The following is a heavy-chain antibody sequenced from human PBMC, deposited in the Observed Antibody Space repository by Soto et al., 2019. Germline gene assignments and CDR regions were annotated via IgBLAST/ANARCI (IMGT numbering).Heavy chain of an antibody. V-gene: IGHV4-31*03. CDR2: IYYGGST. CDR3: ARSSTSANYFDY. CDR1: GGSISSGGYY. Sequence: SETLSLTCTVSGGSISSGGYYWCWIRQHPGKGLEWIGYIYYGGSTYYNPSLKSRVTISVDTSKNQFSLKLSSVTAADTAVYYCARSSTSANYFDYWGQGTLVTVSS. J-gene: IGHJ4*02. D-gene: IGHD2-2*01.